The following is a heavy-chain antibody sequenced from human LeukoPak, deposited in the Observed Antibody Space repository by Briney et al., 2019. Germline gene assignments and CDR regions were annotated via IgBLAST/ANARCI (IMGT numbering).Heavy chain of an antibody. CDR2: ISSSSSTI. V-gene: IGHV3-48*02. J-gene: IGHJ6*02. Sequence: PGGSLRLSCAASGFTFSSYSMNWVRQAPGEGLEWVSYISSSSSTIYYADSVKGRFTISRDNAKNSLYLKMNSLRDEDTAVYYCAREVDSSSGAYYYYGMDVWGQGTTVTVSS. CDR1: GFTFSSYS. CDR3: AREVDSSSGAYYYYGMDV. D-gene: IGHD6-6*01.